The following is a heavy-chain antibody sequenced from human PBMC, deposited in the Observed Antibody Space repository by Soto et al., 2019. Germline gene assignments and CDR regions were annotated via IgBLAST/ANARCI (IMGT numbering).Heavy chain of an antibody. CDR3: ARSPGYCSGGSCYPSYYYYYMDV. J-gene: IGHJ6*03. Sequence: QVQLVESGGGVVQPGRSLRLSCAASGFTFSSYGMHWVRQAPGKGLEWVAVIWYDGSNKYYADSVKGRFTISRDNSKNALDLQMNSLRDEDTAVYYCARSPGYCSGGSCYPSYYYYYMDVWGKGTTVTVSS. CDR1: GFTFSSYG. CDR2: IWYDGSNK. D-gene: IGHD2-15*01. V-gene: IGHV3-33*01.